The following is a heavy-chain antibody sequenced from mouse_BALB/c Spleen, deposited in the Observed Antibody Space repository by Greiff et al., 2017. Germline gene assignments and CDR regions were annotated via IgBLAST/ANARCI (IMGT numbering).Heavy chain of an antibody. J-gene: IGHJ2*01. D-gene: IGHD2-2*01. CDR2: ISSGSSTI. Sequence: EVHLVESGGGLVQPGGSRKLSCAASGFTFSSFGMHWVRQAPEKGLEWVAYISSGSSTIYYADTVKGRFTISRDNPKNTLFLQMTSLRSEDTAMYYCARSSYGYDPFDYWGQGTTLTVSS. CDR1: GFTFSSFG. CDR3: ARSSYGYDPFDY. V-gene: IGHV5-17*02.